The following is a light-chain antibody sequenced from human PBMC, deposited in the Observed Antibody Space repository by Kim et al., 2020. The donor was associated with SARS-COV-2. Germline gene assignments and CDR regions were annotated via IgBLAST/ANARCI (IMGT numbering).Light chain of an antibody. Sequence: PGERATLSCRASQSVSSSYLAWYQQKPGQAPRLLIYGASSRATGIPDRFSGSGSGTDFTLTISRLEPEDFAVYYCQQYGNSPPYTFGQGTKVDIK. CDR2: GAS. V-gene: IGKV3-20*01. CDR3: QQYGNSPPYT. J-gene: IGKJ2*01. CDR1: QSVSSSY.